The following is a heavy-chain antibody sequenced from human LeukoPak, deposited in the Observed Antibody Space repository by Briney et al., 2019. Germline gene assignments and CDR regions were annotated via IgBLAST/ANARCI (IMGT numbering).Heavy chain of an antibody. V-gene: IGHV4-4*02. D-gene: IGHD6-19*01. J-gene: IGHJ4*02. CDR1: GGSISSSW. CDR3: TCHGGWSGPSE. Sequence: SETLSLTCAVSGGSISSSWWSWVRQPPGKGLEWIGEIFHSGSTNYNPSLKSRVTISVDKSKNHFSLELTSVTAADTAVYYCTCHGGWSGPSEWGQGTLVIVSS. CDR2: IFHSGST.